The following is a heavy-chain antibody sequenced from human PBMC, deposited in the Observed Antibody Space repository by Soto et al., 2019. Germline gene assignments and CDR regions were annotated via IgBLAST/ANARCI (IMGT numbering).Heavy chain of an antibody. CDR1: GGTFSSYA. CDR2: SIPISGTA. Sequence: QVQLVQSGAEVKKPGSSVKFSCKASGGTFSSYAISWVRQAPGQGLEWMGGSIPISGTANYAQKFQGRVTISAYESTSTAYMELSSLRSEDTAVYYCARSQGSSTSLDIYYYYYYGMDVWGQGTTVTVSS. CDR3: ARSQGSSTSLDIYYYYYYGMDV. D-gene: IGHD2-2*01. J-gene: IGHJ6*02. V-gene: IGHV1-69*01.